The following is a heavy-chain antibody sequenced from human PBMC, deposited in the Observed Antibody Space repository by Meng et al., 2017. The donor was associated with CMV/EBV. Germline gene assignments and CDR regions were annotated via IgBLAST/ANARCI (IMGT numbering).Heavy chain of an antibody. CDR3: ARHLAAIFGVDAFDI. CDR1: GFTFSDYY. V-gene: IGHV3-11*01. Sequence: GGSLRLSCAASGFTFSDYYMSWIRQAPGKGLEGVSYISSSGSTIYYADSVKGRFTISRDNAKNSLYLQMNSLRAEDTAVYYCARHLAAIFGVDAFDIWGQGTMVTVSS. CDR2: ISSSGSTI. D-gene: IGHD3-3*01. J-gene: IGHJ3*02.